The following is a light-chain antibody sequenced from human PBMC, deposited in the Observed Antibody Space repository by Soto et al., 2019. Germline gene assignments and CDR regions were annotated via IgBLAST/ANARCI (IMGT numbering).Light chain of an antibody. J-gene: IGKJ1*01. V-gene: IGKV3-11*01. CDR1: QYINTR. CDR2: QTS. Sequence: EIVLTQSPAPLSSFQGDRVTLSCRASQYINTRLAWYQHRPGQAPRLLIYQTSIRAAAIPARFSASGSGTDFTLTISAVPPEEFALYYCHHRQSGPRTFGQGTKVDI. CDR3: HHRQSGPRT.